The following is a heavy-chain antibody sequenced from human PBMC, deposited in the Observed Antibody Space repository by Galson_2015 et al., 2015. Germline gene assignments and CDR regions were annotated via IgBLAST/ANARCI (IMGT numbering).Heavy chain of an antibody. CDR2: INPSGGST. V-gene: IGHV1-46*03. Sequence: SVKVSCKASGYTFTSYYMHWVRQAPGQGLEWMGIINPSGGSTSYAQKFQGRVTMTRDTSTSTVYMELSSLRSEDTAVYYCVREYQLETTVSYYYYGMDVWGQGTTVTVSS. CDR3: VREYQLETTVSYYYYGMDV. D-gene: IGHD2-2*01. CDR1: GYTFTSYY. J-gene: IGHJ6*02.